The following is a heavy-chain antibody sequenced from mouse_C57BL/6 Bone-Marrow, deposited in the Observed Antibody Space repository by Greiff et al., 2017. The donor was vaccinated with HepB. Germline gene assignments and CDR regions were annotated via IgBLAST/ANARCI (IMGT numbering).Heavy chain of an antibody. CDR2: IRNKANNHAT. D-gene: IGHD3-2*01. Sequence: EVKVEESGGGLVQPGGSMKLSCAASGFTFSDAWMDWVRQSPEKGLEWVAEIRNKANNHATYYAESVKGRFTISRDDSKSSVYLQMNSLRAEDTGIYYCTRRMTVPYYFDYWGQGTTLTVSS. J-gene: IGHJ2*01. CDR3: TRRMTVPYYFDY. V-gene: IGHV6-6*01. CDR1: GFTFSDAW.